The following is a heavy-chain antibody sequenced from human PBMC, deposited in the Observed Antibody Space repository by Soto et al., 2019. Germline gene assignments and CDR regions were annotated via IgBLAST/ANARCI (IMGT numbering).Heavy chain of an antibody. Sequence: LARTSCRDCVKISELAGSLKPPGKGLEWIGYIYYSGSTNYNPSLKSRVTISVDTSKNQFSLKLSSVTAADTAVYYCARAPHFDFCRVVFAPRGKGTLVTVSS. D-gene: IGHD3-3*01. CDR3: ARAPHFDFCRVVFAP. J-gene: IGHJ5*02. CDR1: RDCVKISE. V-gene: IGHV4-59*02. CDR2: IYYSGST.